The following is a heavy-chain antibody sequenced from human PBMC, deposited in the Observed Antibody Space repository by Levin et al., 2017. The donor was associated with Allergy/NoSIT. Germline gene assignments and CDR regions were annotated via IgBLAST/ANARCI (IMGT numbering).Heavy chain of an antibody. CDR2: NIPIFGAP. V-gene: IGHV1-69*01. CDR3: AGEGNVPVTSYGVGSRHDGFDV. Sequence: KISCKASGGTFSSYGISWVRLAPGQGTEWMGGNIPIFGAPNYAQRFQGRVTIPADESTTTVYSAMRSLGTQDTAVFYCAGEGNVPVTSYGVGSRHDGFDVWGQGTMVTVSS. J-gene: IGHJ3*01. CDR1: GGTFSSYG. D-gene: IGHD3-3*01.